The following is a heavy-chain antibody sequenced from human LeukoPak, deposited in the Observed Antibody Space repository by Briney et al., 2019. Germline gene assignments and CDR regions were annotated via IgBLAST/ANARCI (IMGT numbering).Heavy chain of an antibody. Sequence: ASVKVSCKASGYIFNKYGVSWVRQATGQGLEWMGWMNPNSGNTGYAQKFQGRVTMTRNTSISTAYMELSSLRSEDTAVYYCARGQVAVAGKRYGMDVWGQGTTVTVSS. CDR3: ARGQVAVAGKRYGMDV. J-gene: IGHJ6*02. CDR2: MNPNSGNT. V-gene: IGHV1-8*01. CDR1: GYIFNKYG. D-gene: IGHD6-19*01.